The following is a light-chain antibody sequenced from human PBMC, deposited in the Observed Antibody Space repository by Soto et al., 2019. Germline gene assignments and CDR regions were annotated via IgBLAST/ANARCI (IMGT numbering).Light chain of an antibody. Sequence: DIQMIQYPSSLSASVGDRFTITCQASQDITNDLNWYQQKPGKAPKVLIYEASKLETGVPSRFSGSGSGTDFTCTISSLQPEDIATYFCQQDDNVPLTFGGRTKVEIK. V-gene: IGKV1-33*01. CDR1: QDITND. CDR2: EAS. J-gene: IGKJ4*01. CDR3: QQDDNVPLT.